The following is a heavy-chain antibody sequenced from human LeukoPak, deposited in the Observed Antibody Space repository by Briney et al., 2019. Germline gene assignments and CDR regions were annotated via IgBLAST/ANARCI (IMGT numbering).Heavy chain of an antibody. J-gene: IGHJ3*02. CDR3: ARRYSCYGNAFDI. Sequence: SETLSLTCTVSGGSISNTNWMSWVRQPPGKGLEWIGEVNLQGSTNYNPSLKSRVAISVDKSENHIALKLTSVTAADTAVYYCARRYSCYGNAFDIWGQGTMVTVSS. CDR1: GGSISNTNW. CDR2: VNLQGST. V-gene: IGHV4-4*02. D-gene: IGHD5-12*01.